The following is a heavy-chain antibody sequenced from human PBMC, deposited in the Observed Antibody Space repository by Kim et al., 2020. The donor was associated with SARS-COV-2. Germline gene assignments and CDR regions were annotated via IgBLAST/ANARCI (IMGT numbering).Heavy chain of an antibody. V-gene: IGHV4-31*03. CDR2: IYYSGST. CDR1: GGSISSGGYY. CDR3: ARDPIIDYDILTGETD. J-gene: IGHJ4*02. Sequence: SETLSLTCTVSGGSISSGGYYWSWIRQHPGKGLEWIGYIYYSGSTYYNPSLKSRVTISVDTSKNQFSLKLSSVTAADTAVYYCARDPIIDYDILTGETDWGQGTLVTVSS. D-gene: IGHD3-9*01.